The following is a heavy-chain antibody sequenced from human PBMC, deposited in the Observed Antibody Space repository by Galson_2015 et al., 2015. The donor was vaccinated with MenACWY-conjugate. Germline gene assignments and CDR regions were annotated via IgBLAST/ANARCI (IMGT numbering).Heavy chain of an antibody. CDR1: GYSFTSYW. CDR2: IYPGDSDT. CDR3: ARVPVVEVLVPATGVFWFDP. J-gene: IGHJ5*02. D-gene: IGHD2-15*01. Sequence: QSGAEVKKPGESLKISCKGSGYSFTSYWIGWVRQMPGKGLEWMGIIYPGDSDTRYSPSFQGQVTISADKSISTAYLQWSSLKASDTAMYYCARVPVVEVLVPATGVFWFDPWGQGTLVTVSS. V-gene: IGHV5-51*03.